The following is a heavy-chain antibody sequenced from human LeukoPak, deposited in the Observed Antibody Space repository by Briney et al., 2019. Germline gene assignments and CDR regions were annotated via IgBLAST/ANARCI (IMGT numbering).Heavy chain of an antibody. CDR2: ISAYNGNT. V-gene: IGHV1-18*04. CDR3: ARGLTPGSYRYFDY. D-gene: IGHD1-26*01. J-gene: IGHJ4*02. Sequence: ASVTVSCTASGYTFXGYYMHWVRQAPGQGLEWMGWISAYNGNTNYAQQLQGRVTMTTDPSTSTAYMELRSLRSDDTAVYYCARGLTPGSYRYFDYWGQGTLVTVSS. CDR1: GYTFXGYY.